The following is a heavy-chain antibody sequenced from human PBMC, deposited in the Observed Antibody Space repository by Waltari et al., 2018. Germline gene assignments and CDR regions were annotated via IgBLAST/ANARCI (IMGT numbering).Heavy chain of an antibody. CDR3: ARDLLDFAVDY. V-gene: IGHV4-39*07. CDR1: GGSIRSSSYY. J-gene: IGHJ4*02. Sequence: QLQLQESGPGLVKPSETLSLTCTVSGGSIRSSSYYWGWIRQPPGKGLEWIGSIYYSGSTYYNPSLKSRVTISVDTSKNQFSLKLSSVTAADTAVYYCARDLLDFAVDYWGQGTLVTVSS. CDR2: IYYSGST. D-gene: IGHD2-15*01.